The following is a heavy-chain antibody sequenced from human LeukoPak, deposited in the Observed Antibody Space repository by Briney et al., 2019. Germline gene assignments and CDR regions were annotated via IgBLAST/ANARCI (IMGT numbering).Heavy chain of an antibody. D-gene: IGHD6-13*01. J-gene: IGHJ5*02. CDR3: ARDHIAAVQGPRWFDP. CDR1: GGSISSSSYY. V-gene: IGHV4-39*07. Sequence: PSETLSLTCTVSGGSISSSSYYWGWIRQPPGKGREWFGRIYYSGSTYYNPSLKSRVTISVDTSKNQFSLKLSSVTAADTAVYYCARDHIAAVQGPRWFDPWGQGTLVTVSS. CDR2: IYYSGST.